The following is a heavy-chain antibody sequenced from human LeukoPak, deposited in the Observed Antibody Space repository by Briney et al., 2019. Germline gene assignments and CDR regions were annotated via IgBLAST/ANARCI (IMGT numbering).Heavy chain of an antibody. Sequence: SVKVSCKVSGYTLTELSMHWVRQAPGKGLEWMGGIIPIFGTANYAQKFQGRVTITTDESTSTAYMELSSLRSEDTAVYYCASGVEDYYGSGSYYHLDYWGQGTLVTVSS. CDR3: ASGVEDYYGSGSYYHLDY. CDR2: IIPIFGTA. D-gene: IGHD3-10*01. V-gene: IGHV1-69*05. J-gene: IGHJ4*02. CDR1: GYTLTELS.